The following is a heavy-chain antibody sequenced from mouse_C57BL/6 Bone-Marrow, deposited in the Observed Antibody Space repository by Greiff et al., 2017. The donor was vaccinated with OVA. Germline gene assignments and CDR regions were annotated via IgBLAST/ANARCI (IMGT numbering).Heavy chain of an antibody. Sequence: VQLQQSGPQLVKPGASVKIHCKASGYTFTDYNLDWVKQSHGKSLEWIGDSNPNNGGTIYNQKFKGKATLTVDESSSTAYLELRSLTSEDTAVYYWARSDGNYVRWYLDVWGTGTTVTVSS. CDR3: ARSDGNYVRWYLDV. D-gene: IGHD2-1*01. J-gene: IGHJ1*02. CDR2: SNPNNGGT. V-gene: IGHV1-18*01. CDR1: GYTFTDYN.